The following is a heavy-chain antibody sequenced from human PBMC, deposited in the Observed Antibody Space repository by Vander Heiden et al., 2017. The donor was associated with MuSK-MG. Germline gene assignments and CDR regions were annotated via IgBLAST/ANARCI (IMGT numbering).Heavy chain of an antibody. Sequence: QVKLQESGPGLVKASETPSLSCSVSGFSVNSAFYWVWIRQSPGEGLELLGGIFHTGRAYYIRSLGGRVSFSLDTSKNQFSLTLAAVTATDTALYYCARDPTATDFWTGYSQGHFFDNWGPGTLVKVSS. V-gene: IGHV4-38-2*02. D-gene: IGHD3-3*01. J-gene: IGHJ3*02. CDR2: IFHTGRA. CDR3: ARDPTATDFWTGYSQGHFFDN. CDR1: GFSVNSAFY.